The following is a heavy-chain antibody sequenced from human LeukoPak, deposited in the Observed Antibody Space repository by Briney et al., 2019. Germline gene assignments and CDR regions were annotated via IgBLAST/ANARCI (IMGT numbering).Heavy chain of an antibody. CDR3: ARGSYSPDFDY. J-gene: IGHJ4*02. CDR2: IYYSGST. V-gene: IGHV4-59*01. CDR1: GGSISSYY. D-gene: IGHD5-18*01. Sequence: PSETLSLTCTVSGGSISSYYWSWIRQPPGKGLEWIGYIYYSGSTNYNPSLKSRVTISVDTSKNQVSLKLSSLTAADTAVYYCARGSYSPDFDYWGQGTLVTVSS.